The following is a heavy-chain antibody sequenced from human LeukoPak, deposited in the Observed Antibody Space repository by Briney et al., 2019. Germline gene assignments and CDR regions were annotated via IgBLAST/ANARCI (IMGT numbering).Heavy chain of an antibody. V-gene: IGHV3-9*01. CDR2: ISWNGDDI. D-gene: IGHD1-26*01. Sequence: GRSLRLSCAASGFTFDDYAMHWVRQAPGKGLQWVSSISWNGDDIGYADSVKGRSTISRDNAKNFLYLQMNSLRAEDKALYYCAKGSGTYQGPFDSWGQGTLVTVSS. J-gene: IGHJ4*02. CDR3: AKGSGTYQGPFDS. CDR1: GFTFDDYA.